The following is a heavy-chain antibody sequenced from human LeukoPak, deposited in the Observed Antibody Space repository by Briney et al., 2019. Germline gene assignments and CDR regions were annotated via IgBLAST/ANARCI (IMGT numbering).Heavy chain of an antibody. J-gene: IGHJ3*02. Sequence: PSETLCLTCAVYGGSFSGYYWSWIRQPPGKGLEWIGEINHSGSTNYNPSLKSRITISVDKSKSQFSLNLSSVTDAAAAVYYCARGRLKRGGDRLAFDIWGQGTMVTVSS. CDR1: GGSFSGYY. CDR3: ARGRLKRGGDRLAFDI. D-gene: IGHD2-21*02. V-gene: IGHV4-34*01. CDR2: INHSGST.